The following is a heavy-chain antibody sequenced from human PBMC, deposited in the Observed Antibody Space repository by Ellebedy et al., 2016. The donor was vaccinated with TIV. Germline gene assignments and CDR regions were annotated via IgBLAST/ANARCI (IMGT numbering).Heavy chain of an antibody. Sequence: GESLKISCAASGFTFSSYGMHWVRQAPGKGLEWVAVISYDGSNKYYADSVKGRFTISRDNSKNTLYLQMKSLRAEDTAVYYCAKGRGGGSDSSAPRYYFDYWGLGTLVTVSS. CDR1: GFTFSSYG. CDR2: ISYDGSNK. V-gene: IGHV3-30*18. CDR3: AKGRGGGSDSSAPRYYFDY. J-gene: IGHJ4*02. D-gene: IGHD3-22*01.